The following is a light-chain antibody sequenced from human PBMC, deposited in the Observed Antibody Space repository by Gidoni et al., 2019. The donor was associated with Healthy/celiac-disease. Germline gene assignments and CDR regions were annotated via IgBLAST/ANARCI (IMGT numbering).Light chain of an antibody. J-gene: IGLJ2*01. Sequence: QSALTQPASVSGPPGPSITISCTGTSSYVGGYNYVSWYQQHPGKAPKLMIYDVSHRPSGVSNRFSGSKSGNTASLTISGLQAEDEADYFCSSYTSSSTLGVFGGGTKLTVL. CDR2: DVS. CDR3: SSYTSSSTLGV. CDR1: SSYVGGYNY. V-gene: IGLV2-14*03.